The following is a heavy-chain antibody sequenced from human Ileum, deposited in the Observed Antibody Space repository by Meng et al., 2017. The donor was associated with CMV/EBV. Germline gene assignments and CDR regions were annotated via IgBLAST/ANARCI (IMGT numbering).Heavy chain of an antibody. D-gene: IGHD1-20*01. CDR3: ARAPITASRHNCFDS. CDR1: GGSISRGSYF. J-gene: IGHJ5*01. CDR2: ISFIGNT. V-gene: IGHV4-39*07. Sequence: HPQAQESGPGLVQPSETLSLPGTVSGGSISRGSYFWAWIRQPPGKGLEWIGSISFIGNTFYNPSLKTRVTISRDTSKSQFSLNLNSVTAADTAVYFCARAPITASRHNCFDSWGQGTLVTVSS.